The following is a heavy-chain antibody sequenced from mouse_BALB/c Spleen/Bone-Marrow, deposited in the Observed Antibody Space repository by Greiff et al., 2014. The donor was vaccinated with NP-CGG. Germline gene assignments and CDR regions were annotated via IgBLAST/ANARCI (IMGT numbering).Heavy chain of an antibody. J-gene: IGHJ1*01. D-gene: IGHD1-1*01. Sequence: VQLQQPGPELVKPGASVKMSCKASGYTFTSYVIHWVKQKPGQGLEWIGYINPYNDGTKYNEKFEGKATLTSDKSSSTAYMELSSLTSEDSAVYYCARGGYYGTSLYWYFDVWGAGTTVTVSS. V-gene: IGHV1-14*01. CDR2: INPYNDGT. CDR3: ARGGYYGTSLYWYFDV. CDR1: GYTFTSYV.